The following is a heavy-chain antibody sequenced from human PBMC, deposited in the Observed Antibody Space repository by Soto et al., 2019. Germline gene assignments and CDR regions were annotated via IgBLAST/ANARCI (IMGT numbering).Heavy chain of an antibody. Sequence: GGSLRLSCEASGFSFSTYSMHWVRQAPGKGPEWVSSIGRRSDIYYADSVKGRFTISRDNAKNSVSLQMNSLRDEDTAVYYCAREETAWPLAYGLDVWGQGTTVTVSS. CDR2: IGRRSDI. CDR1: GFSFSTYS. J-gene: IGHJ6*02. CDR3: AREETAWPLAYGLDV. D-gene: IGHD2-21*02. V-gene: IGHV3-21*01.